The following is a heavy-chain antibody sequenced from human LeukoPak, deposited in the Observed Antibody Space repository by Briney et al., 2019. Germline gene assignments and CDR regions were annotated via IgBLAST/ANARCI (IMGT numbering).Heavy chain of an antibody. CDR2: ITHDGSNK. J-gene: IGHJ1*01. CDR1: GFTFSSYA. Sequence: GGSLRLSCAVSGFTFSSYAMHWVRQAPGKGLEWVAGITHDGSNKYHADSVKGRFTISRDNSKNTVYLQMNSLRAEDTAVYFCAGSPKYSSSWFEYFQHWGQGTLVTVSS. V-gene: IGHV3-30*04. D-gene: IGHD6-13*01. CDR3: AGSPKYSSSWFEYFQH.